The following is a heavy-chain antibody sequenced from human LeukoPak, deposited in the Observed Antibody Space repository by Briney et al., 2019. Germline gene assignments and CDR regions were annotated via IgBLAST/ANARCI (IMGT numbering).Heavy chain of an antibody. CDR2: IYHSGST. V-gene: IGHV4-38-2*02. CDR3: ARGNYYGSGSYPRPFDY. CDR1: GYSISSVYY. Sequence: SETLSLTCTVSGYSISSVYYWGWIRQPPGKGLEWIGNIYHSGSTYYNPSLKSRVTISVDTSKNQFSLKLSSVTAADTAVYYCARGNYYGSGSYPRPFDYWGQGTLVTVSS. J-gene: IGHJ4*02. D-gene: IGHD3-10*01.